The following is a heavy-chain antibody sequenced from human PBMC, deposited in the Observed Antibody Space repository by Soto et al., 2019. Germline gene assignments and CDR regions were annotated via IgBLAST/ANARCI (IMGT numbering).Heavy chain of an antibody. Sequence: EVHLVESGGGLGQPGGSLRLSCAASGFTFSSYWMSWVRQAPGKGLEWVANIKQDGSEKYYVDSVKGLFTNSRDNPKNSLYLQLNSLRAEETAVYYFARDLISATGFDYWGQGTLVTVSS. D-gene: IGHD2-15*01. CDR2: IKQDGSEK. V-gene: IGHV3-7*05. CDR1: GFTFSSYW. CDR3: ARDLISATGFDY. J-gene: IGHJ4*02.